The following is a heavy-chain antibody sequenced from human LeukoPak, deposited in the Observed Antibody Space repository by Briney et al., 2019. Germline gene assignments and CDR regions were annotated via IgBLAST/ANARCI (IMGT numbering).Heavy chain of an antibody. Sequence: SETLSLTCAVYGGSFSGYYWSWIRQPPGKGLEWIGEINHSGSTDYNPSLKSRVTISVDTSKNQFSLKLSSVTAADTAVYYCARLSFFMAEVSVWGKGTTVTISS. CDR3: ARLSFFMAEVSV. D-gene: IGHD3-10*01. CDR2: INHSGST. V-gene: IGHV4-34*01. J-gene: IGHJ6*04. CDR1: GGSFSGYY.